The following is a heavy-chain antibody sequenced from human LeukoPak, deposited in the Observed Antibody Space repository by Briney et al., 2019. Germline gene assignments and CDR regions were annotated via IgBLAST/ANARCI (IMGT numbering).Heavy chain of an antibody. CDR2: ISGSGGST. J-gene: IGHJ6*03. CDR1: GFTFSTYG. Sequence: PGGSLRLSCVASGFTFSTYGMSWVRQAPGKGLEWVSAISGSGGSTYSADSVKGRFTISRDNSKNTLYLQMNSLRAEDTAVYYSAKDGGEYYDILTGYYPRLYYMDVWGKGTTVTISS. V-gene: IGHV3-23*01. CDR3: AKDGGEYYDILTGYYPRLYYMDV. D-gene: IGHD3-9*01.